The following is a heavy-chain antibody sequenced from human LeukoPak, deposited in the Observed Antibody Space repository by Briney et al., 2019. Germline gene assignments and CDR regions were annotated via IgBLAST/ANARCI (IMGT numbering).Heavy chain of an antibody. CDR3: ARDSGYYYDSSGPTGAFDI. CDR2: IKQDGSEK. V-gene: IGHV3-7*01. Sequence: GGSLRLSCAASGFTFSNYWMSWVRQAPGKGLEWVANIKQDGSEKYYVDSVKGRFTISRDNAKNSLYVQMNSLRAEDTAVYYCARDSGYYYDSSGPTGAFDIWGQGTMVTVSS. J-gene: IGHJ3*02. CDR1: GFTFSNYW. D-gene: IGHD3-22*01.